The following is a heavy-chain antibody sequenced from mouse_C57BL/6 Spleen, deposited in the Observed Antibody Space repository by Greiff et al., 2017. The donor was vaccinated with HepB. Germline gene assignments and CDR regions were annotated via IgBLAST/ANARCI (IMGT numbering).Heavy chain of an antibody. CDR1: GFTFSSYG. CDR2: ISSGGSYT. Sequence: DVQLVESGGDLVKPGGSLKLSCAASGFTFSSYGMSWVRQTPDKRLEWVATISSGGSYTYYPDSVKGRFTISRDNAKNTLYLQMISLKSEDTAMYYCARHGLTGTGYFDYWGQGTTLTVSS. J-gene: IGHJ2*01. D-gene: IGHD4-1*01. V-gene: IGHV5-6*01. CDR3: ARHGLTGTGYFDY.